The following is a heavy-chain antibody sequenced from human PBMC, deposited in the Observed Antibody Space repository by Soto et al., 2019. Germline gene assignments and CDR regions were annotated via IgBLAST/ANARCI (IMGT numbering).Heavy chain of an antibody. J-gene: IGHJ4*02. Sequence: TLSLTCTVYGGSFSAYYWSWIRQPPGKGLEWIGEIKHSGSTNYNPSLKSRVTISADTSKNQFSLKLSSVTAADTAMYYCAKGKHPDYWGQGTLFTVSS. CDR1: GGSFSAYY. CDR2: IKHSGST. V-gene: IGHV4-34*01. CDR3: AKGKHPDY.